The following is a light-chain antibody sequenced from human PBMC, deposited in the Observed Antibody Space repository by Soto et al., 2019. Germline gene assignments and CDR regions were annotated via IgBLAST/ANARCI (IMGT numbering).Light chain of an antibody. CDR1: QGIRGD. V-gene: IGKV1-6*01. Sequence: AIQMTQSPSSLSASLGDRVTITCRASQGIRGDLGWYQQKPGKAPKLLISATSTLQSGVPSRFSGRGSGTNFTLTLSSLQPEDFATYYCIQDFISPLTVGQGTKVEL. CDR2: ATS. CDR3: IQDFISPLT. J-gene: IGKJ1*01.